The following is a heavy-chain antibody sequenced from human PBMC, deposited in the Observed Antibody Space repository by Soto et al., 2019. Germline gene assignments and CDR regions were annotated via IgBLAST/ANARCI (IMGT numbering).Heavy chain of an antibody. J-gene: IGHJ4*02. CDR1: GGSISSGGYY. V-gene: IGHV4-31*03. D-gene: IGHD3-3*01. Sequence: SETLSLTCTVSGGSISSGGYYWSWIRQHPGKGLEWIGYIYYSGSTYYNPSLKSRVTISVDTSKNQFSLKLSSVTAADTAVYYCARVGGVLTIFGSHNVWGQGTLVTVSS. CDR2: IYYSGST. CDR3: ARVGGVLTIFGSHNV.